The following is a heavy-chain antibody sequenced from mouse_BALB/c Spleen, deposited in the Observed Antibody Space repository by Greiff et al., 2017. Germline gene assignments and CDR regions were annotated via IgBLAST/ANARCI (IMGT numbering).Heavy chain of an antibody. CDR1: GFTFSSFG. CDR3: ARIYGNYDY. J-gene: IGHJ2*01. V-gene: IGHV5-17*02. CDR2: ISSGSSTI. D-gene: IGHD2-1*01. Sequence: EVKLMESGGGLVQPGGSRKLSCAASGFTFSSFGMHWVRQAPEKGLEWVAYISSGSSTIYYADTVKGRFTISRDNPKNTLFLQMTSLRSEDTAMYYCARIYGNYDYWGQGTTLTVSS.